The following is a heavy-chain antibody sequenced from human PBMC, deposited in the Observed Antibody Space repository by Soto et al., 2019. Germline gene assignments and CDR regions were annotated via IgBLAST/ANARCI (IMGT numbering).Heavy chain of an antibody. D-gene: IGHD3-10*01. Sequence: EVQLVESGGGLVQPGESLRLSCAASGFTFDYYWMHWVRQAPGKGLVWVSRVHSEGTTTTYADSVKGRFTISRDNARNTASPQMSSLRAEDTAIYYCARGDRGGFDLWGHGTVVTVSS. CDR2: VHSEGTTT. J-gene: IGHJ3*01. V-gene: IGHV3-74*01. CDR3: ARGDRGGFDL. CDR1: GFTFDYYW.